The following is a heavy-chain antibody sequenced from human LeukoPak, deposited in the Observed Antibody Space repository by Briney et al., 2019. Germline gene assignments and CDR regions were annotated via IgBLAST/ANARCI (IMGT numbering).Heavy chain of an antibody. CDR2: IWDDGKNK. CDR3: ARILGLTLDY. Sequence: PGGSLRLSCAASGFILSNYGMNWVRQAPGRGLEWLAIIWDDGKNKYYADSVKGRFTISRDNSKNTLYLQMNSLRDEDTAVYYCARILGLTLDYWGQGALVTVSS. D-gene: IGHD1-14*01. V-gene: IGHV3-33*01. CDR1: GFILSNYG. J-gene: IGHJ4*02.